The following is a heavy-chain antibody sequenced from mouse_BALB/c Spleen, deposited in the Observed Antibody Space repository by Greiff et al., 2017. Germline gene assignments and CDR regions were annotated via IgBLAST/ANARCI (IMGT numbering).Heavy chain of an antibody. J-gene: IGHJ3*01. CDR2: ILPGSGST. Sequence: VQLQQSGAELMKPGASVKISCKATGYTFSSYWIEWVKQRPGHGLEWIGEILPGSGSTNYNEKFKGKATFTADTSSNTAYMQLSSLTSEDSAVYYCARSGAGPAWFAYWGQGTLVTVSA. D-gene: IGHD3-3*01. V-gene: IGHV1-9*01. CDR1: GYTFSSYW. CDR3: ARSGAGPAWFAY.